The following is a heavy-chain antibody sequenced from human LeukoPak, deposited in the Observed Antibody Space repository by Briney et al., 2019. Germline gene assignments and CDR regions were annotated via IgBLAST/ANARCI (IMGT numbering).Heavy chain of an antibody. CDR1: GFTFSSIA. J-gene: IGHJ4*02. Sequence: PGGSLRLSCAASGFTFSSIAMSWVRQAPDKGLEWVSTISGSGGGTYYADSVKGRFTISRDNSKNTLYLQMNSLRAEDTAVYYCAKVSPPFYFDYWGQGTLVTVSS. V-gene: IGHV3-23*01. CDR3: AKVSPPFYFDY. CDR2: ISGSGGGT.